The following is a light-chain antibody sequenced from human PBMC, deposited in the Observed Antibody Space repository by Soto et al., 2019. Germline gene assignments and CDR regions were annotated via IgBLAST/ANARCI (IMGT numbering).Light chain of an antibody. CDR1: QSFSRW. V-gene: IGKV1-5*01. Sequence: DIQMTQSTSPLSSSVGDRVTITCRASQSFSRWLAWYQQKPGKAPRLLIYDGSRLESGVPSRFRGSGSGTEFTLTISRLQPEDSATYYCQQYSTLWTFGQGTKV. CDR3: QQYSTLWT. CDR2: DGS. J-gene: IGKJ1*01.